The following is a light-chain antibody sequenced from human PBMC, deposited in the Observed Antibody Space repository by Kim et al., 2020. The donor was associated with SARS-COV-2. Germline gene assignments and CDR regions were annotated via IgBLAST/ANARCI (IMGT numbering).Light chain of an antibody. CDR1: QDINNY. CDR3: QQHDSLPLT. J-gene: IGKJ4*01. V-gene: IGKV1-33*01. CDR2: DVS. Sequence: ASLGDRVTITCQASQDINNYLNWYQQKQGKAPKLLIYDVSNLETGVPSRFSGRGSGTHFTLSISSLQTEDIATYFCQQHDSLPLTFGGGTKVDIK.